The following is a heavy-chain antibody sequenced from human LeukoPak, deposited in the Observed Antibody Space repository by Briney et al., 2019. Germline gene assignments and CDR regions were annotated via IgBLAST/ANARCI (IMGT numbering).Heavy chain of an antibody. Sequence: GGSLRLSCAASGFTFSSYWMHWVRQAPGKGLVWVSRINTDGSSTSYADSVKGRFTISRDNAKNTLYLQMNSLRAEDTAVYYCARVSYGSGSAIDYWGQGTLVTVSS. V-gene: IGHV3-74*01. D-gene: IGHD3-10*01. CDR3: ARVSYGSGSAIDY. CDR1: GFTFSSYW. J-gene: IGHJ4*02. CDR2: INTDGSST.